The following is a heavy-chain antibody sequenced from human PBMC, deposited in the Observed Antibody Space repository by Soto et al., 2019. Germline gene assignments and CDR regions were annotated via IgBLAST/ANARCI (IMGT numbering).Heavy chain of an antibody. CDR3: AAPKYCSSTSCPPMCFDY. D-gene: IGHD2-2*01. Sequence: GASVKVSCKVSGYTLTELSMHWVRQAPGKGLEWMGGFDPEDGETIYAQKFQGRVTMTEDTSTDTAYMELSSLRSEDTAVYYCAAPKYCSSTSCPPMCFDYWGQGTLVTVS. V-gene: IGHV1-24*01. CDR1: GYTLTELS. J-gene: IGHJ4*02. CDR2: FDPEDGET.